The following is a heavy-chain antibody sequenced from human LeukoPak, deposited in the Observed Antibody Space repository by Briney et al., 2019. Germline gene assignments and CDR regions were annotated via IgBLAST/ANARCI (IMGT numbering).Heavy chain of an antibody. CDR2: IKQDGSEK. CDR1: GFTFRTYS. Sequence: GGSLRLSCAASGFTFRTYSMNWVRQAPGKGLEWVANIKQDGSEKYYVDSVKGRFTISRDNAKNSLYLQMNSLRAEDTAVYYCARDLRGSYWGQGTLVTVSS. J-gene: IGHJ4*02. D-gene: IGHD5-12*01. CDR3: ARDLRGSY. V-gene: IGHV3-7*01.